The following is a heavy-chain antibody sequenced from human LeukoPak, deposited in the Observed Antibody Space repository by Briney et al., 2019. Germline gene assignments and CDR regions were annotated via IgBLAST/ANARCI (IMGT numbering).Heavy chain of an antibody. J-gene: IGHJ4*02. CDR1: GFTFSSYG. V-gene: IGHV3-30*02. CDR3: AKDRMGWLEPGDPGY. Sequence: GGSLRLSCAASGFTFSSYGMHWVRQAPGKGLEWVAFIRYDGSNKYYADSVKGRFTISRDNSKNTLYLQMNSLRAEDTAVYYCAKDRMGWLEPGDPGYWGQGTLVTVSS. D-gene: IGHD3/OR15-3a*01. CDR2: IRYDGSNK.